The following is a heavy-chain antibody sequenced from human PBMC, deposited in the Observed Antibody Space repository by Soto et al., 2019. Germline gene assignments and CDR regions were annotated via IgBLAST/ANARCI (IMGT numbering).Heavy chain of an antibody. D-gene: IGHD3-16*01. CDR1: GFTFSSYW. Sequence: GGSLRLSCAASGFTFSSYWMHWVRQAPGKGLVWVSRINSDGSSTSYADSVKGRFTISRDNAKKTLYLQMNSLRAEDTAVYYCARDVNDYIWGSKYYYYYYMDVWGKGTTVTVSS. J-gene: IGHJ6*03. CDR2: INSDGSST. V-gene: IGHV3-74*01. CDR3: ARDVNDYIWGSKYYYYYYMDV.